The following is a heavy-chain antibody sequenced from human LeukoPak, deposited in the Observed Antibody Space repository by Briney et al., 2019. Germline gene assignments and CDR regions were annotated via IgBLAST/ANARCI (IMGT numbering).Heavy chain of an antibody. Sequence: GGSLRLSCAASGFTFSSYAMHWVRQAPGKGLEWVAVISYDGSNKYYADSVKGRFTISRDNSKNTLYLQMNSLRAEDTAVYYCAREDRTFGVVTLYNWFDPWGQGTLVTVSS. J-gene: IGHJ5*02. CDR3: AREDRTFGVVTLYNWFDP. V-gene: IGHV3-30-3*01. D-gene: IGHD3-3*01. CDR2: ISYDGSNK. CDR1: GFTFSSYA.